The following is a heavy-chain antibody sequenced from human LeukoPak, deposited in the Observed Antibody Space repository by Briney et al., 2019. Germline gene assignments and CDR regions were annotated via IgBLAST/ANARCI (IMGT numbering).Heavy chain of an antibody. CDR1: GGSFSGYY. Sequence: SETLSLTCAVYGGSFSGYYWSWIRQPPGKGLEWIGEINHSGSTNYNPSLESRVTISVDTSKNQFSLKLSSVTAADTAVYYCARGVAAAGGDYWGQGTLVTVSS. J-gene: IGHJ4*02. V-gene: IGHV4-34*01. CDR2: INHSGST. D-gene: IGHD6-13*01. CDR3: ARGVAAAGGDY.